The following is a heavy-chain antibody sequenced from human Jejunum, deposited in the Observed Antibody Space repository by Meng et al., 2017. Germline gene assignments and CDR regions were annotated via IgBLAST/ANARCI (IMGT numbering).Heavy chain of an antibody. Sequence: SLKISCSASGFSFSNYAMHWVRQAPVKGLEWVAVISYHGTEKYYGGSVEGRFTIFRDNSQNTLFLQMNSLRVEDTAVYYCARDSRDIVVIPSVPTYYDNFGMDVWGQGTTVTVSS. J-gene: IGHJ6*02. CDR1: GFSFSNYA. D-gene: IGHD2-2*01. CDR3: ARDSRDIVVIPSVPTYYDNFGMDV. V-gene: IGHV3-30*04. CDR2: ISYHGTEK.